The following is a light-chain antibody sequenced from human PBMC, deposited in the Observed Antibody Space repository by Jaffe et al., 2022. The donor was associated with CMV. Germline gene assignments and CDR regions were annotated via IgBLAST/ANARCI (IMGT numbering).Light chain of an antibody. CDR3: MQGTHWPYT. J-gene: IGKJ2*01. CDR2: KIS. CDR1: RGLVFIDGNTY. V-gene: IGKV2-30*01. Sequence: DVVLTQSPLSLHVTLGQPASISCSSSRGLVFIDGNTYLNWFQQRPGQSPRRLIYKISNRDSGVPDRFSGSGSGTEFTLEISRVEAEDIGLYYCMQGTHWPYTFGQGTKLNIK.